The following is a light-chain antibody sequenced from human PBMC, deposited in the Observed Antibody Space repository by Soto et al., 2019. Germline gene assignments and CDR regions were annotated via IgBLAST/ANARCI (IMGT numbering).Light chain of an antibody. V-gene: IGLV1-51*01. J-gene: IGLJ1*01. CDR2: ENN. Sequence: QSVLTQPPSVSAAPGQKVTISCSGSSSNIGNNYVAWYQQLPGTAPKLLIYENNKRPSGIPDRFSGSKSGTSATLGITGLQTGDEADYYCGTWDSSLRAEDYVFGTGTKLTVL. CDR3: GTWDSSLRAEDYV. CDR1: SSNIGNNY.